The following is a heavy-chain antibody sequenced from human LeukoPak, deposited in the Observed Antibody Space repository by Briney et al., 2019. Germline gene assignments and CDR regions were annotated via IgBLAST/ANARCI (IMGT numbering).Heavy chain of an antibody. CDR2: ISNSGGST. J-gene: IGHJ4*02. Sequence: QPGASLRLSCAASGFTFSTYAMNWVRQAPGKGLEWVSVISNSGGSTVYADSVKGRFTISRDNSKNTLYLQVKSLRAEDTAVYYCAKASITVAGTYSDYWGQGTLVTVSS. V-gene: IGHV3-23*01. CDR3: AKASITVAGTYSDY. D-gene: IGHD6-19*01. CDR1: GFTFSTYA.